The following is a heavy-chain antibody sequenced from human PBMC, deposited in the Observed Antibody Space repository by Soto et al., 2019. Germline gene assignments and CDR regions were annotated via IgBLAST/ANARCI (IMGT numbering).Heavy chain of an antibody. D-gene: IGHD3-10*01. Sequence: ASVKVSCKASGYTFTSYAMHWVRQAPGQRLEWMGWINAGNGNTKYSQKFQGRVTITRDTSASTAYMELSSLRSEDTAVYYCARDPYYYGSGSYYNPDFDYWGQGTLVTVSS. V-gene: IGHV1-3*01. J-gene: IGHJ4*02. CDR3: ARDPYYYGSGSYYNPDFDY. CDR1: GYTFTSYA. CDR2: INAGNGNT.